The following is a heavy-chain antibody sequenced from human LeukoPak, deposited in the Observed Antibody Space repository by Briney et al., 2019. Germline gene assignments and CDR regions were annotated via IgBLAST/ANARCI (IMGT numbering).Heavy chain of an antibody. CDR2: MYPNSGNT. CDR3: ARPIVRPTYYDFWSGSPGYGMDV. Sequence: ASVKVSCKASGYTFTSYDINWVRQATGQGLEWMGWMYPNSGNTGYAQKFQGRVTMTRNTSISTAYMALSSLRSEDTAVYYCARPIVRPTYYDFWSGSPGYGMDVWGQGTTVTVSS. V-gene: IGHV1-8*01. J-gene: IGHJ6*02. CDR1: GYTFTSYD. D-gene: IGHD3-3*01.